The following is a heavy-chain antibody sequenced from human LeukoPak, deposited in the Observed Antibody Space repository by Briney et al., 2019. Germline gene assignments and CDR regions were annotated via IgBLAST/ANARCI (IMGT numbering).Heavy chain of an antibody. Sequence: SETLSLTCAVYGRSFSGYYWSWIRQPPGKGLEWIGEINHSGSTNYNPSLRSGVTISVDTSKNQFSLKLSAVTAADTAVYYGGRGSKEAPGKFDYWGQGTLVSVSS. CDR3: GRGSKEAPGKFDY. CDR2: INHSGST. V-gene: IGHV4-34*01. J-gene: IGHJ4*02. CDR1: GRSFSGYY.